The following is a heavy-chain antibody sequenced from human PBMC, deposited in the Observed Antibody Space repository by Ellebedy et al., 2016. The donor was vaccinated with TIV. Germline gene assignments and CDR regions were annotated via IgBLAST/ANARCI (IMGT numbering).Heavy chain of an antibody. D-gene: IGHD3-9*01. V-gene: IGHV3-53*01. J-gene: IGHJ4*02. CDR1: GLSVSNNY. CDR2: IYTDGTT. Sequence: PGGSLRLSCAASGLSVSNNYMTWVRQAPGKGLEWVSIIYTDGTTHYADSVKGRFTISRDNSKNTLFLRMNSLRVEDTALYYGARVTGSKDSLWPYFDQWGQGTLVTVSS. CDR3: ARVTGSKDSLWPYFDQ.